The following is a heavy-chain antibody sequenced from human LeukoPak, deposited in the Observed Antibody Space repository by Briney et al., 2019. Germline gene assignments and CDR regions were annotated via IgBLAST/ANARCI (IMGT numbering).Heavy chain of an antibody. CDR3: ARWAVATMFDY. Sequence: GGSLRLSCAASGFTVSSNYMNWVRQAPGKGLEWVSAIYSDGSTYYADSVKGRFTISRDNSKNTLYLQMNSLRDEDTAVYYCARWAVATMFDYWGQGTLVTVSS. CDR2: IYSDGST. CDR1: GFTVSSNY. D-gene: IGHD5-12*01. J-gene: IGHJ4*02. V-gene: IGHV3-66*01.